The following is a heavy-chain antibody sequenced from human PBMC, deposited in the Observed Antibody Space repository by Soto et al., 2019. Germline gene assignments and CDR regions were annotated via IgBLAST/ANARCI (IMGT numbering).Heavy chain of an antibody. D-gene: IGHD5-18*01. V-gene: IGHV3-33*06. Sequence: PGGSLRLSCAASGFNFNNYGMHWVRQAPGKGLEWVAVIWNDGNGYYYANSVKGRFTISRDNSKNTLYLQMNSLRAEDTAVYYCAKTSLVTARPDAFDIWGQGTMVTVSS. CDR3: AKTSLVTARPDAFDI. CDR1: GFNFNNYG. CDR2: IWNDGNGY. J-gene: IGHJ3*02.